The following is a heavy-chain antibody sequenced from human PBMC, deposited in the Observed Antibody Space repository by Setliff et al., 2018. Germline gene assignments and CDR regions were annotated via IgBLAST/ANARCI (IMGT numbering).Heavy chain of an antibody. J-gene: IGHJ6*02. Sequence: SETLSLPCTVSGGSISSYYWSWIRQPPGKGLEWIGYIYYSGSTNYNPSLKSRVTISVDTSKNQFSLKLSSVTAADTAVYYCARGGGYYFGYYYYGMDVWGQGTTVTAP. V-gene: IGHV4-59*01. CDR3: ARGGGYYFGYYYYGMDV. CDR2: IYYSGST. CDR1: GGSISSYY. D-gene: IGHD3-22*01.